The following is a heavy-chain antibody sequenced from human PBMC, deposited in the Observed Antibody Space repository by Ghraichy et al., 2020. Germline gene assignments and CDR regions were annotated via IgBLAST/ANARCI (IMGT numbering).Heavy chain of an antibody. CDR3: AKGRGISVVVPAAIYWFDP. D-gene: IGHD2-2*02. Sequence: GGSLRLTCAASGFTFSSYAMSWVRQAPGKGLEWVSAISGSGGSTYYADSVKGRFTISRDNSKNTLYLQMNSLRAEDTAVYYCAKGRGISVVVPAAIYWFDPWGQGTLVTVSS. CDR2: ISGSGGST. J-gene: IGHJ5*02. CDR1: GFTFSSYA. V-gene: IGHV3-23*01.